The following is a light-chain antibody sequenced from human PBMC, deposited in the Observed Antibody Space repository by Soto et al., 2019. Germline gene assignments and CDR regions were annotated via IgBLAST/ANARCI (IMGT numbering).Light chain of an antibody. Sequence: DIRMTQSPSALSASVGETVTITCRASQSISSWLAWYQQKPGKAPKPLIYKASTLQSGVPSRFSGTGSGTEFSLTISSLQPDDFATYYCQQYNFYSRTFGQGTKVEVK. CDR3: QQYNFYSRT. V-gene: IGKV1-5*03. CDR1: QSISSW. CDR2: KAS. J-gene: IGKJ1*01.